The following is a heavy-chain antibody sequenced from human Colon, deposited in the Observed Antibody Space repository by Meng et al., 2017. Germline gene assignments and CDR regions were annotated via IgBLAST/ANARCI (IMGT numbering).Heavy chain of an antibody. D-gene: IGHD2-15*01. CDR2: IYYTVST. V-gene: IGHV4-59*01. J-gene: IGHJ4*02. CDR1: VGSIRCNY. CDR3: AKYDRPPYCFEY. Sequence: QLQGWGPGPWKPSETMSLTRTGSVGSIRCNYWSWIRQSPGRGLEWIAYIYYTVSTNYNPSFKTRATISVDTSKNQFSLNLASVTAADTAVYYCAKYDRPPYCFEYWGQGTLVTVSS.